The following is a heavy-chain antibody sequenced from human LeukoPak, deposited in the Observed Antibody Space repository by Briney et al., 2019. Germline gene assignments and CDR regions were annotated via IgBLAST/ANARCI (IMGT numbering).Heavy chain of an antibody. CDR1: GFTFSSYW. J-gene: IGHJ4*02. CDR3: ARGGSLRLFDY. Sequence: GGSLRLSCAASGFTFSSYWMNWARQAPGKGLEWVASINHNGNVNYYVDSVKGRFTISRDNAKNSLYLQMSNLRAEDTAVYYCARGGSLRLFDYWGQGTLVTVSS. V-gene: IGHV3-7*03. D-gene: IGHD6-13*01. CDR2: INHNGNVN.